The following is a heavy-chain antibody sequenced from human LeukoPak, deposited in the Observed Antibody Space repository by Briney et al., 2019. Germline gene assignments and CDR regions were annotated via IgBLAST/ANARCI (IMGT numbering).Heavy chain of an antibody. V-gene: IGHV3-30-3*01. CDR3: ARGDLLVVPAANFDY. J-gene: IGHJ4*02. CDR1: GFTFSSYA. D-gene: IGHD2-2*01. Sequence: GRSLRLSCAASGFTFSSYAMHWVRQAPGKGLEWVAVISYDGSNKYYADSVKGRLTISRDNSKNTLYLQMNSLRAEDTAVYYCARGDLLVVPAANFDYWGQGTLVTVSS. CDR2: ISYDGSNK.